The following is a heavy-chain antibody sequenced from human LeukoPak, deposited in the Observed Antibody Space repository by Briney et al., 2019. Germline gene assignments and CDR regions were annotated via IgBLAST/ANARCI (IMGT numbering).Heavy chain of an antibody. V-gene: IGHV4-59*01. J-gene: IGHJ4*02. Sequence: PSETLSLTCTVSGGSISSYYWGWIRQPPGKGLEWIGYIYYSGSTNYNPSLKSRVTISVDTSKNQFSLKLSSVTAADTAVYYCARELSELNSSGWYYFDYWGQGTLVTVSS. CDR1: GGSISSYY. CDR2: IYYSGST. D-gene: IGHD6-19*01. CDR3: ARELSELNSSGWYYFDY.